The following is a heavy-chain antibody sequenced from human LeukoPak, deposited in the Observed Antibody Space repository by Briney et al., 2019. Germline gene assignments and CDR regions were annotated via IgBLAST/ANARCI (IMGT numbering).Heavy chain of an antibody. J-gene: IGHJ1*01. CDR2: IIPILGIA. Sequence: SVKVSCKASGGTFSSYAISWVRQAPGQGLEWMGRIIPILGIANYAQKFQGRVTITADKSTSTAYMELSSLRSVDTAVYYCASEYSSSWASGYFQHWGQGTLVTVSS. CDR3: ASEYSSSWASGYFQH. D-gene: IGHD6-13*01. CDR1: GGTFSSYA. V-gene: IGHV1-69*04.